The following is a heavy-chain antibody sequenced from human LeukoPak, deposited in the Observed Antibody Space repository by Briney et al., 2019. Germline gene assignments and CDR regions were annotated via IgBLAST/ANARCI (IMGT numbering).Heavy chain of an antibody. CDR2: IFYSGCT. D-gene: IGHD3-16*01. J-gene: IGHJ4*02. Sequence: SETLSLTCTVSGGSISSYYWSWIRQPPGKGLEWIGYIFYSGCTNYNPSLKSRVTISVDTSKNQFPLKLASVTAADTAVYYCARSAAGHLRGRNFDYWGQGTLVTVSS. V-gene: IGHV4-59*08. CDR1: GGSISSYY. CDR3: ARSAAGHLRGRNFDY.